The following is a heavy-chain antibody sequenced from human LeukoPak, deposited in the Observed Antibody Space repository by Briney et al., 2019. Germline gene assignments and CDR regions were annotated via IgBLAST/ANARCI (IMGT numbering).Heavy chain of an antibody. CDR3: AKDDIVVVPAALGTYYYYGMDV. D-gene: IGHD2-2*01. V-gene: IGHV3-30*02. CDR1: GFTFSSYG. Sequence: GGSLRLSCAASGFTFSSYGMHWVRQAPGKGLEWVAFIRYDGSNKYYADSVKGRFTISRDNSKNTLYLQMSSLRAEDTAVYYCAKDDIVVVPAALGTYYYYGMDVWGQGTTVTVSS. CDR2: IRYDGSNK. J-gene: IGHJ6*02.